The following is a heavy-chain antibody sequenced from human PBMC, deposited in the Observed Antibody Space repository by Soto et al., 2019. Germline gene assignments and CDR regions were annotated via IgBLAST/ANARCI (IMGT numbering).Heavy chain of an antibody. CDR2: ISSSSSYI. D-gene: IGHD5-12*01. Sequence: LRLSCAASGFTFSSYRMNWVRQAPGKGLEWVSSISSSSSYIYYADSVKGRFTISRDNAKNSLYLQMNSLRAEDTAVYYCARDLMVARDAFDIWGQGIMVTVS. CDR1: GFTFSSYR. J-gene: IGHJ3*02. V-gene: IGHV3-21*01. CDR3: ARDLMVARDAFDI.